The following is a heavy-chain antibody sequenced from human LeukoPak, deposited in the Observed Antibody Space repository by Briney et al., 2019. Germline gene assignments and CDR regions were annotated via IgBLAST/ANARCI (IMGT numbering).Heavy chain of an antibody. Sequence: ASVKVSCKASGGTFSSYDINWVRQATGQGLEWMGWMNPNSGNTGYAQKFQGRVTITRNTSISTAYMELSSLRSEDTAVYYCARDIPDSSSWVPLDYWGQGTLVTVSS. J-gene: IGHJ4*02. V-gene: IGHV1-8*03. CDR1: GGTFSSYD. D-gene: IGHD6-13*01. CDR3: ARDIPDSSSWVPLDY. CDR2: MNPNSGNT.